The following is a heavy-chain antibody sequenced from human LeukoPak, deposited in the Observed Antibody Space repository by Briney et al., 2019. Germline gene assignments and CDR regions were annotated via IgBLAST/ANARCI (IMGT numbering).Heavy chain of an antibody. CDR2: IYYSGST. CDR3: ARVRYSSSWYGEVDY. V-gene: IGHV4-59*01. J-gene: IGHJ4*02. CDR1: GGSISSYY. D-gene: IGHD6-13*01. Sequence: PSETLSLTCTVSGGSISSYYWSWIRQPPGKGLEWIGYIYYSGSTNYNPSLKSRVTISVDTSKNQFSLKLSSVTAADTAVYYCARVRYSSSWYGEVDYWGQGTLVTVSS.